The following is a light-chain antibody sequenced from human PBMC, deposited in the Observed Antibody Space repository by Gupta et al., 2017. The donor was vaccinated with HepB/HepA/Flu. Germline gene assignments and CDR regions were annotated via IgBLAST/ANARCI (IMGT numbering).Light chain of an antibody. CDR1: SASIGINS. V-gene: IGLV1-47*01. CDR2: RNN. J-gene: IGLJ3*02. CDR3: ATRDGSLSDWV. Sequence: SALPPPPSASVTPAPRVTSTCSGSSASIGINSVYWYQQRPGTAPKLLIDRNNRRPAGVPDRFSGSKSGTSASLAISGLRAEEEADYYCATRDGSLSDWVFGGGTKLTVL.